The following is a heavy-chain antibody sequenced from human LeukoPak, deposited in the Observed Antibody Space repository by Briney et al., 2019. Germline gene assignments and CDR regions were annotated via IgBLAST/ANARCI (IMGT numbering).Heavy chain of an antibody. J-gene: IGHJ5*02. Sequence: PGGSLRLSCAASGFTFSDYYMSWIRQAPGKGLEWVSYIGSGGSTIYYADSVKGRFTISRDNAKNSLYLQMNSLRAEDTAVYYCARGDRRSTSQALPFDPWGQGTLVTVSS. V-gene: IGHV3-11*01. D-gene: IGHD2-2*01. CDR3: ARGDRRSTSQALPFDP. CDR1: GFTFSDYY. CDR2: IGSGGSTI.